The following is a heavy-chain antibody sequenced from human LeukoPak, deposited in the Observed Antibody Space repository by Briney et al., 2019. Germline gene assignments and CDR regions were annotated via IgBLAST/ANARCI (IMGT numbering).Heavy chain of an antibody. CDR3: ASRDILTGLVDD. J-gene: IGHJ4*02. V-gene: IGHV6-1*01. Sequence: SQTLSLTCAISGDSVSSNSAAWNWIRQSPSRGLEWLGRTYYRSKWYSDYPLSVKSRITIKPDTSKNQFSLQLNSVTPEDTAVYYCASRDILTGLVDDWGQGTLVTVSS. CDR1: GDSVSSNSAA. D-gene: IGHD3-9*01. CDR2: TYYRSKWYS.